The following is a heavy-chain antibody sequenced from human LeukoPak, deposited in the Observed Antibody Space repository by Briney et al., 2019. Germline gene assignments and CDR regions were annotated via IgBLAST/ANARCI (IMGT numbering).Heavy chain of an antibody. CDR2: ISYDGSNK. D-gene: IGHD5-12*01. J-gene: IGHJ5*02. Sequence: GRSLRLSCAASGFTFSSYVMPWVRQAPGKGLEWVAVISYDGSNKYYADSVKGRFTISRDNSKNTLSLQMNCLRAEDTAVYYCARGYSDYGSWFDPWGQGTLVTVSS. V-gene: IGHV3-30*03. CDR1: GFTFSSYV. CDR3: ARGYSDYGSWFDP.